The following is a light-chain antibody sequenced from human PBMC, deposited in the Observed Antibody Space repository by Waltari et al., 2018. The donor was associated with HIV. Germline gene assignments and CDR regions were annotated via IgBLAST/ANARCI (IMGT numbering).Light chain of an antibody. CDR1: SSNIGSKY. J-gene: IGLJ2*01. V-gene: IGLV1-47*01. CDR3: AAWDDSLL. Sequence: QSVLTQPPSASGTPGQRVTISCSGSSSNIGSKYVYWYQQLPGTAPKLLIYRNNQRPSGVPDGFSGSKSGTSASLAISGLRSEDEADYYCAAWDDSLLFGGGTKLTVL. CDR2: RNN.